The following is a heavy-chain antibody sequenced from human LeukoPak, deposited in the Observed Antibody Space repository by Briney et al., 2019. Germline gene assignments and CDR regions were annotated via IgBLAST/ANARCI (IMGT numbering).Heavy chain of an antibody. Sequence: GGSLRLSCAASGFTFSSSAMHWVRQASGKGLEWVGRIRSKANSYATAYAASVKGRFTISRDDSKNTAYLQMNSLKTEDTAVYYCTKFTSIAARPDYWGQGTLVTVSS. D-gene: IGHD6-6*01. CDR1: GFTFSSSA. V-gene: IGHV3-73*01. CDR2: IRSKANSYAT. J-gene: IGHJ4*02. CDR3: TKFTSIAARPDY.